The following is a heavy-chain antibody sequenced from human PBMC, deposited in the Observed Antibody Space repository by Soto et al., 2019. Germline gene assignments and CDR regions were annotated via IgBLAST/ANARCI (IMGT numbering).Heavy chain of an antibody. CDR2: IRGNGAGI. D-gene: IGHD2-15*01. CDR3: AKRGDILDVSSSFVGYGMDV. J-gene: IGHJ6*02. Sequence: GSLRLSCVASGFTFRIYAMTWVRQAPGKGLEWVARIRGNGAGISYADSVKGRFTISRDNSKNTVYLQMNSLRADDTAVYFCAKRGDILDVSSSFVGYGMDVWGQGTTVTVSS. CDR1: GFTFRIYA. V-gene: IGHV3-23*01.